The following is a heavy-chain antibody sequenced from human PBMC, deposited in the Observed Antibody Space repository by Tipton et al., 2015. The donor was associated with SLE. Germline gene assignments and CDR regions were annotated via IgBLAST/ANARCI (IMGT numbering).Heavy chain of an antibody. CDR1: GGSFSGYY. V-gene: IGHV4-34*01. D-gene: IGHD1-26*01. Sequence: TLSLTCAVYGGSFSGYYWSWIRQPPGKGLEWIGEINHSGSTNYNPSLKSRVTISVDTSKNQFSLKLSSVIAADTAVYYCARHRGIVGATTDYWGQGTLVTVSS. J-gene: IGHJ4*02. CDR3: ARHRGIVGATTDY. CDR2: INHSGST.